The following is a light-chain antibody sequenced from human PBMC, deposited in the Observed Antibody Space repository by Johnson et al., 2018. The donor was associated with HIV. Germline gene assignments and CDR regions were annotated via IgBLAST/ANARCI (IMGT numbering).Light chain of an antibody. CDR3: GTWDSSLSAYV. V-gene: IGLV1-51*01. CDR2: DNN. Sequence: QSVLTQPPSVSAAPGQKVTISCSGSSSNIGNNYVSWYQQLPGTAPKLLIYDNNKRPSGIPDRFSGSKSDTSATLGLTGLQTGDEADYYCGTWDSSLSAYVFGTGTKVTVL. J-gene: IGLJ1*01. CDR1: SSNIGNNY.